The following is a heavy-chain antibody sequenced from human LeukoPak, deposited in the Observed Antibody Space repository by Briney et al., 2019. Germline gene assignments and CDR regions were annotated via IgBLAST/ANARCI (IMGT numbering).Heavy chain of an antibody. Sequence: GASVKVSCKASGYIFTGYYMHWVRQAPGQGLEWMGWINPNTGGTDYAQKFQGRVTLTRDTSISTAYMELTRLTSDDTAVYYCARDLKSSASLEDWGQGTLVTVSS. V-gene: IGHV1-2*02. J-gene: IGHJ4*02. D-gene: IGHD3-22*01. CDR3: ARDLKSSASLED. CDR2: INPNTGGT. CDR1: GYIFTGYY.